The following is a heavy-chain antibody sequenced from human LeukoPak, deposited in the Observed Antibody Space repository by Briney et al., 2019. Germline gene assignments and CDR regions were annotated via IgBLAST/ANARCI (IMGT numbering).Heavy chain of an antibody. CDR2: IYYSGST. V-gene: IGHV4-59*01. D-gene: IGHD5-24*01. Sequence: PSETLSLTCTVSSGSISSYYWSWIRQPPGKGLEWIGYIYYSGSTNYNPSLKSRVTISVDTSKNQFSLKLSSVTAADTVVYYCARRRDGYNPYWYFDLWGRGTLVTVSS. CDR3: ARRRDGYNPYWYFDL. CDR1: SGSISSYY. J-gene: IGHJ2*01.